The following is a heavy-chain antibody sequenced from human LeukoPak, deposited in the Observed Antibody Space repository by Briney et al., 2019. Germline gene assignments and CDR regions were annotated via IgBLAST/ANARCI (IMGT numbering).Heavy chain of an antibody. D-gene: IGHD5-12*01. J-gene: IGHJ3*02. V-gene: IGHV4-30-2*01. CDR1: GGSISSGGYS. CDR2: IYHSGST. CDR3: ARADSGYEWLGGNAFDI. Sequence: PSETLSLTCAVSGGSISSGGYSWSWIRQPPGKGLEWIGYIYHSGSTYYNPSLKSRVTISVDRSKNQFSLKLSSVTAADTAVYYCARADSGYEWLGGNAFDIWGQGTMVTVSS.